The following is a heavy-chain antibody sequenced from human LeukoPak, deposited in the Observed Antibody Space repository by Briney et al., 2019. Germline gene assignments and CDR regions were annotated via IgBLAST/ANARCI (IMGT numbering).Heavy chain of an antibody. CDR2: IYAGGTT. Sequence: PGGSLRLSCAASGFTFSSYSMNWVRQAPGTGLEWVSGIYAGGTTYYADSVQGRFTISRHNSENTLYLQMNSLRPEDTAVYYCARESSVSGWYIYWGQGTLVTVSS. CDR3: ARESSVSGWYIY. J-gene: IGHJ4*02. V-gene: IGHV3-53*04. D-gene: IGHD6-19*01. CDR1: GFTFSSYS.